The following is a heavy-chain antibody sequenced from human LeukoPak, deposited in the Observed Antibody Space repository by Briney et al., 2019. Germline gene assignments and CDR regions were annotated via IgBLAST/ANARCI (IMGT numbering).Heavy chain of an antibody. D-gene: IGHD6-19*01. V-gene: IGHV4-59*01. CDR1: GGSISSYY. J-gene: IGHJ4*02. CDR2: IYYSGST. Sequence: PSETLSLTCTVSGGSISSYYWSWIRQPPGKGLKWIGYIYYSGSTNYNPSLKSRVTISVDTSKNQFSLKLSSVTAADTAVYYCARAYSSGWLTDYWGQGTLVTVSS. CDR3: ARAYSSGWLTDY.